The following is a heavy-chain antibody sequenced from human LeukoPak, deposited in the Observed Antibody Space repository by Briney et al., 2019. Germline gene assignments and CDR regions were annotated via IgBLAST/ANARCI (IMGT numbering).Heavy chain of an antibody. V-gene: IGHV4-30-4*01. CDR3: AREIVGATTRNFDY. Sequence: PSGTLSLTCTVSGGSISSYYWSWIRQPPGKGLEWIGYIYYSGSTYYNPSLKSRVTISVDTSKNQFSLKLSSVTAADTAVYYCAREIVGATTRNFDYWGQGTLVTVSS. D-gene: IGHD1-26*01. J-gene: IGHJ4*02. CDR1: GGSISSYY. CDR2: IYYSGST.